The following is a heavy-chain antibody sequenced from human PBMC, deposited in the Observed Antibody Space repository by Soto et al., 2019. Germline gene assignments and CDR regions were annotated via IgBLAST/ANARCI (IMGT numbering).Heavy chain of an antibody. CDR3: ARDVGGYHYGMDV. J-gene: IGHJ6*02. CDR2: ISYDGSNK. CDR1: GFTFSSYA. Sequence: GGSLRLSCAASGFTFSSYAMHWVRQAPGKGLEWVAVISYDGSNKYYADSVKGRFTTSRDNSKNTLYLQMNSLRAEDTAVYYCARDVGGYHYGMDVWGQGTTVTVSS. D-gene: IGHD1-26*01. V-gene: IGHV3-30-3*01.